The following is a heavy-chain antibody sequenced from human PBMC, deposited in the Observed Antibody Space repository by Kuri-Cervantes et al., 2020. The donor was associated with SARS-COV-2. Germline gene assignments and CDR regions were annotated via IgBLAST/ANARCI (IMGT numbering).Heavy chain of an antibody. CDR1: GFTFNNYA. CDR2: ISGSGGKT. J-gene: IGHJ4*02. CDR3: AKDLASAKLWVIAIPSFHY. V-gene: IGHV3-23*01. D-gene: IGHD2-21*01. Sequence: ETLSLTCAASGFTFNNYAMSWVRQAPGKGLEWVSTISGSGGKTYYADSVKGRFTISRDNSKNTLYLQMNSLRAEDTAIYYCAKDLASAKLWVIAIPSFHYWGQGTLVTVSS.